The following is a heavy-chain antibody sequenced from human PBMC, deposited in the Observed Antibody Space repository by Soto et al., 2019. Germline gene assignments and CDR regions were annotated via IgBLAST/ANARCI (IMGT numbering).Heavy chain of an antibody. CDR2: INAGNGNT. D-gene: IGHD1-26*01. CDR1: GYTFTSYA. V-gene: IGHV1-3*01. J-gene: IGHJ4*02. CDR3: ARDVGAPGD. Sequence: QVQLVQSGAEVKKPGASVKVSCKASGYTFTSYAMHWVRQAPGQRLEWMGWINAGNGNTKYSQKVQGRVTITRDTSARTAYMALSSMRSEDTAVYYCARDVGAPGDWGPGLLVTVSS.